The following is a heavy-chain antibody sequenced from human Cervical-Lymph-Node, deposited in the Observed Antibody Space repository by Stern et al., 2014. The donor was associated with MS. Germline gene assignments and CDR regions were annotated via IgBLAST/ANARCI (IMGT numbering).Heavy chain of an antibody. Sequence: VQLVESGGGLVQPGGSLRLSCAASGFTFSSYAMSWVRQAPGKGLEWVSAISGSGGSTYYADSVKGRFTISRDNSKNTLYLQMNSLRAEDTAVYYCAKDQGIQLWSGHDAFDIWGQGTMVTVSS. CDR3: AKDQGIQLWSGHDAFDI. V-gene: IGHV3-23*04. J-gene: IGHJ3*02. CDR2: ISGSGGST. CDR1: GFTFSSYA. D-gene: IGHD5-18*01.